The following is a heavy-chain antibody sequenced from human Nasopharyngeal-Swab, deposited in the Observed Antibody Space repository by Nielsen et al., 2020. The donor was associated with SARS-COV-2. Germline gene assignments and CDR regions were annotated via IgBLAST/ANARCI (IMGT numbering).Heavy chain of an antibody. Sequence: GGSLRLSCAASGFTFSSYAMHWVRQAPGKGLEWVAVISYDGSNKYYADSVKGRFTISRDNSKNTLYLQMNSLRAEDTAVYYCARPSSGSYQSYFDYCGQGTLVTVSS. CDR3: ARPSSGSYQSYFDY. V-gene: IGHV3-30-3*01. CDR2: ISYDGSNK. D-gene: IGHD1-26*01. J-gene: IGHJ4*02. CDR1: GFTFSSYA.